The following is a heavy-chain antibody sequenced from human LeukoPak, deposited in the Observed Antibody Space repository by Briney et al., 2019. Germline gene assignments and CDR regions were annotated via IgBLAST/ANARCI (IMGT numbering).Heavy chain of an antibody. Sequence: SETLSLTCTVSGGSISSYYWSWIRQPPGKGLEWIGYIYYSGSTNYNPSLKSRATISVDTSKNQFSLKLSSVTAADTAVYYCARHESWYLDYWGQGTLVTVSS. V-gene: IGHV4-59*08. J-gene: IGHJ4*02. D-gene: IGHD6-13*01. CDR3: ARHESWYLDY. CDR2: IYYSGST. CDR1: GGSISSYY.